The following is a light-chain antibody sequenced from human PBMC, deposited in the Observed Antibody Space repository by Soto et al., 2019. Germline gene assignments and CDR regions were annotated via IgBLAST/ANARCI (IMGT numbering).Light chain of an antibody. CDR3: KQSYSTPPPLT. Sequence: DIQMTQSPSSLSASVGDRVTITCRASQSISGYLNWYQQKPGKAPKLLIYAASSLQSGVPSTFSGSGSGTNFTLTISSLQTEDLETYYCKQSYSTPPPLTFAQGTKVEIK. CDR1: QSISGY. V-gene: IGKV1-39*01. J-gene: IGKJ1*01. CDR2: AAS.